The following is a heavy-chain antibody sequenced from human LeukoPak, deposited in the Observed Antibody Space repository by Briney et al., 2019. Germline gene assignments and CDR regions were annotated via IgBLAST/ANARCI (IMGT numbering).Heavy chain of an antibody. D-gene: IGHD3-3*01. CDR3: ASFWSGYYARDEGYDY. V-gene: IGHV3-48*03. J-gene: IGHJ4*02. CDR2: ISGSGSTA. CDR1: GFTFSNYE. Sequence: GGSLRPSCAASGFTFSNYEMNWVRQAPGKGLEWVSYISGSGSTAYYADSVRGRFTISRDNAKNSLSLQMNSLRAEDTAVYYCASFWSGYYARDEGYDYWGQGTLVTVSS.